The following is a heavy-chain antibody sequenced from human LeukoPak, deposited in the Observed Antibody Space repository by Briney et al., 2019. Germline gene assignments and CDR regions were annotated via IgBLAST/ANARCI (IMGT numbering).Heavy chain of an antibody. Sequence: GGSLTLSCAGSGFPFSSSWMNWLRQAPGKGLEWVANINPEGSQTRFVDSVMGRFTMSRDNAKNSLYLQMNSLRVEDTAVFYCAAWTDRGYNFWGQGTVVTVSS. D-gene: IGHD5-24*01. CDR1: GFPFSSSW. J-gene: IGHJ4*02. V-gene: IGHV3-7*01. CDR3: AAWTDRGYNF. CDR2: INPEGSQT.